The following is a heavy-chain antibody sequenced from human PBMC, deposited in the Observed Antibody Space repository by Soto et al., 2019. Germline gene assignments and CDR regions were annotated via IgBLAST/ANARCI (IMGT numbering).Heavy chain of an antibody. V-gene: IGHV4-59*01. CDR1: GGSISRYY. D-gene: IGHD5-18*01. CDR2: MYNTGST. CDR3: ARDNGYSYGYTLDH. J-gene: IGHJ4*02. Sequence: SETLSLTCTVSGGSISRYYWSWIRQPPGKGLEWIGYMYNTGSTVYNPPFKSRVTISVDTSKNQFSLKLSSVTAADTAVYYCARDNGYSYGYTLDHWGQGTLVNVS.